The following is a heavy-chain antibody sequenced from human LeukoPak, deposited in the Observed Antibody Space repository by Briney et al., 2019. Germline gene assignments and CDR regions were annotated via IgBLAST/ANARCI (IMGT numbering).Heavy chain of an antibody. CDR2: INHSGST. D-gene: IGHD2-2*02. CDR1: GGSFSGYY. J-gene: IGHJ4*02. CDR3: AREGGSTSCYTD. Sequence: SETLSLTCAVYGGSFSGYYWSWIRQPPGKGLEWIGEINHSGSTNYNPSLKSRVTISVDTSKNQFSLKLSSVTAADTAVYYCAREGGSTSCYTDWARGTLVTVS. V-gene: IGHV4-34*01.